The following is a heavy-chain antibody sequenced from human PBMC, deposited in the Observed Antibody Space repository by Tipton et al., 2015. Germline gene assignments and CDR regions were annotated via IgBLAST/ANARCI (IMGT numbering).Heavy chain of an antibody. D-gene: IGHD2-2*01. J-gene: IGHJ5*02. CDR1: GYIFTNLN. Sequence: QLVQSGAEVKKPGASVKVSCKASGYIFTNLNIHWVRQAPGQGFEWMGWISPANGATHYAQDFQGRVTMTRDTSITTAYMELRTLRSDDTAIYYCARVGYEGWFDPWGQGTLVTVSS. CDR3: ARVGYEGWFDP. CDR2: ISPANGAT. V-gene: IGHV1-2*02.